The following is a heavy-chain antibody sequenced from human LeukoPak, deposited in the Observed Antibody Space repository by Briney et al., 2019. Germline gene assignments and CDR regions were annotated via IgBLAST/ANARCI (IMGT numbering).Heavy chain of an antibody. CDR3: ARDLNYDFWSGYYGSIFDP. V-gene: IGHV3-7*01. CDR1: GFTFSSYW. J-gene: IGHJ5*02. Sequence: GGSLRLSCAASGFTFSSYWMSWVRQAPGKGLEWVANIKQDGSEKYYVDSVKGRFTISRDNAKNSLYLQMNSLRAEDTAVYYCARDLNYDFWSGYYGSIFDPWGQGTLVTVSS. D-gene: IGHD3-3*01. CDR2: IKQDGSEK.